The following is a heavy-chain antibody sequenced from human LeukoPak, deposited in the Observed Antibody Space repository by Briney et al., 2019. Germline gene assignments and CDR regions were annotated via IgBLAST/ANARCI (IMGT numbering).Heavy chain of an antibody. CDR2: IYYSGST. V-gene: IGHV4-59*01. J-gene: IGHJ4*02. Sequence: PSETLSLTCTVSGGSISSYYWSWIRQPPGKGLEWIGYIYYSGSTNYNPSLKSRVTISVDTSKNQFSLKLSSVTAADTAVYYCARDQGGDFWSGYYSSWGQGTLVTVSS. CDR1: GGSISSYY. D-gene: IGHD3-3*01. CDR3: ARDQGGDFWSGYYSS.